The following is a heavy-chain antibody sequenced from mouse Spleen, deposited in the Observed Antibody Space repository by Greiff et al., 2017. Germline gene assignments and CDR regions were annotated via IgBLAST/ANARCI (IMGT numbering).Heavy chain of an antibody. Sequence: EVQLVESGGGLVQPGGSLKLSCAASGFTFSSYGMSWVRQSPDKRLELVATINSNGGSTYYPDSVKGRFTISRDNAKNTLYLQMSSLKSEDTAMYYCARGDYDAMDYWGQGTSVTVSS. CDR2: INSNGGST. CDR1: GFTFSSYG. J-gene: IGHJ4*01. V-gene: IGHV5-6-3*01. CDR3: ARGDYDAMDY.